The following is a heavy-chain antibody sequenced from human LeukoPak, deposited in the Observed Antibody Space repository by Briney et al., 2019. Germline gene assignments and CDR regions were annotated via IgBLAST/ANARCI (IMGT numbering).Heavy chain of an antibody. CDR2: INPNSGGT. V-gene: IGHV1-2*02. Sequence: ASVKVSCEASGYTFTGYYMHWVRQAPGQGLEWMGWINPNSGGTNYAQKFQGRVTMTRDTSISTAYMELSRLRSDDTAVYYCARGDIVVVVAATQGDYWGQGTLVTVSS. J-gene: IGHJ4*02. CDR1: GYTFTGYY. D-gene: IGHD2-15*01. CDR3: ARGDIVVVVAATQGDY.